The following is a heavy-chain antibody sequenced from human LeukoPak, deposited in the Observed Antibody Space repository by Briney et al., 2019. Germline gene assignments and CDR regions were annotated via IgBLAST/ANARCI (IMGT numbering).Heavy chain of an antibody. D-gene: IGHD3-22*01. CDR1: GFTFSSYN. J-gene: IGHJ4*02. CDR3: ARVDDSRGYYRIDY. Sequence: GGSLKPSCTASGFTFSSYNMNWVRQAPGQGLEWIASSSPAYNYVYYPASAEVRYSKSVVNGKNVLHVERDSLRTDNKDVYFCARVDDSRGYYRIDYCGQGTLVTVCS. V-gene: IGHV3-21*01. CDR2: SSPAYNYV.